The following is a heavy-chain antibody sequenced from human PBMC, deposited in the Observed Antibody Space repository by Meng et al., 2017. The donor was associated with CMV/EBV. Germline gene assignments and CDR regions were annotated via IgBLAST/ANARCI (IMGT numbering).Heavy chain of an antibody. D-gene: IGHD2-2*03. CDR3: TRSWIDSFTPDFDY. CDR2: INPNSAGT. CDR1: GYSFIGHY. Sequence: QVQLLQSGSEVKKPGASVKVSCKASGYSFIGHYIHWVRQAPGQGLEWMGRINPNSAGTNYVEKFQGRVTMTRDTSNNIVYMELTRLTSDDTAVYYCTRSWIDSFTPDFDYWGQGTLVTVSS. J-gene: IGHJ4*02. V-gene: IGHV1-2*06.